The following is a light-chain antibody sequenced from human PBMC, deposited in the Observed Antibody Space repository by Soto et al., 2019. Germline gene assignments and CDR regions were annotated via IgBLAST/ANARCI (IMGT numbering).Light chain of an antibody. Sequence: TQSPSSVSASVGDRVTITCRASQTISSWLAWHQQKPGQTPRLLVYGASSRATGIPDRFSGSGSGTDFTLTISRLEPEDFAVYYCQQHGTSPITFGQGTRLENK. V-gene: IGKV3-20*01. CDR2: GAS. CDR3: QQHGTSPIT. CDR1: QTISSW. J-gene: IGKJ5*01.